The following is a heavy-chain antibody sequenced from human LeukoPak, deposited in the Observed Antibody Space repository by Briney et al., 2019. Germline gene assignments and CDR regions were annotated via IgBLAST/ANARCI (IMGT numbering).Heavy chain of an antibody. CDR2: INPNSGGT. CDR1: GYTFSGYY. V-gene: IGHV1-2*02. CDR3: ARGRRYCSSTSCYGSAVPNWFDR. J-gene: IGHJ5*02. D-gene: IGHD2-2*01. Sequence: GASVKVSCKASGYTFSGYYMHWVRQAPGQGLEWMGWINPNSGGTNYAQKFQGRVTMTRDTSISTAYMELSRLRSDDTAVYYCARGRRYCSSTSCYGSAVPNWFDRWGQGTLVTASS.